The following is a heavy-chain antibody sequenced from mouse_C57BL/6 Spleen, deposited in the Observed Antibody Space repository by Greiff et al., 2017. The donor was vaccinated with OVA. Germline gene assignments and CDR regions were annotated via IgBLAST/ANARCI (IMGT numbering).Heavy chain of an antibody. CDR3: ASYMGGGYYAMDY. J-gene: IGHJ4*01. Sequence: QVQLQQPGAELVRPGTSVKLSCKASGYTFTSYWMHWVKQRPGQGLEWIGVIDPSASYTNYNQKFKGKATLTVDTSSSTAYMQLSSLTSEDSAVYYCASYMGGGYYAMDYWGQGTSVTVSS. V-gene: IGHV1-59*01. D-gene: IGHD1-1*02. CDR1: GYTFTSYW. CDR2: IDPSASYT.